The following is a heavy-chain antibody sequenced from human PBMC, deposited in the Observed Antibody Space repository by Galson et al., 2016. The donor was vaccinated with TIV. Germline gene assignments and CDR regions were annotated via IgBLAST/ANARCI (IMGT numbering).Heavy chain of an antibody. Sequence: SLRLSCAASGFTFSTNYMAWVRQAPGKGLEWVSLIYTDGTTYYADSVKGRFTISIDNSKNTVYLRMNSLRADDTAAYYCTRTTPATIPLGYYFDYWGQGTPVTVSS. J-gene: IGHJ4*02. CDR1: GFTFSTNY. CDR2: IYTDGTT. D-gene: IGHD2-15*01. CDR3: TRTTPATIPLGYYFDY. V-gene: IGHV3-53*01.